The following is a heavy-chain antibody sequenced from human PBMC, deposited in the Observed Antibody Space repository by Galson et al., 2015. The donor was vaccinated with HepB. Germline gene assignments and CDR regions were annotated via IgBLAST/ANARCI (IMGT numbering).Heavy chain of an antibody. D-gene: IGHD4-17*01. Sequence: SLRLSCAASGFTFSSYAMHWVRQAPGKGLEWVAVISYDGSNKYYADSVKGRFTISRDNSKNTLYLQMNSLRAEDTAVYHCARAQGRSGYYYGMDVWGQGTTVTVSS. CDR1: GFTFSSYA. CDR2: ISYDGSNK. J-gene: IGHJ6*02. CDR3: ARAQGRSGYYYGMDV. V-gene: IGHV3-30-3*01.